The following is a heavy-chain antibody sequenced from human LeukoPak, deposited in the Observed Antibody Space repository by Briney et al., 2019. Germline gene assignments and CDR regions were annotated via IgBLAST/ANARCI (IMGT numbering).Heavy chain of an antibody. CDR3: ARGEHSVDS. CDR1: GGAIRSHY. J-gene: IGHJ4*02. V-gene: IGHV4-4*07. CDR2: IYSSGYT. D-gene: IGHD1/OR15-1a*01. Sequence: SETLSLTCTVSGGAIRSHYWNWIRQPAGKGLEWIWRIYSSGYTNDNPFLKSRITMSVDMYKNQFSLRLNSVTAADTAVYYCARGEHSVDSWGQGMLVTVSS.